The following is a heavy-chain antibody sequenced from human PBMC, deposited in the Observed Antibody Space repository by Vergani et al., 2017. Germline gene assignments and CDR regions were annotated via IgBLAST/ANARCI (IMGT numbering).Heavy chain of an antibody. Sequence: QVTLKESGPALVKPTQTLTLTCTFSGFSLSTSGMRVSWIRQPPGKALEWLARIDWDDDKFYSTSLKTRLTISKDTSKNQVVLTMTTMDPVDTATYYCARSVCGGDCYSFFDYWGQGTLVTVSS. D-gene: IGHD2-21*02. J-gene: IGHJ4*02. CDR2: IDWDDDK. V-gene: IGHV2-70*04. CDR3: ARSVCGGDCYSFFDY. CDR1: GFSLSTSGMR.